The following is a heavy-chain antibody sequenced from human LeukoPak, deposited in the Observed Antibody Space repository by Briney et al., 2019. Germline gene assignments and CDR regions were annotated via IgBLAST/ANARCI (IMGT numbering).Heavy chain of an antibody. Sequence: GGSLRLSCVTSGFTFNSFAMNWVRRIPGKGLEWVSAISSSGGSKLYADSVKGRFTMSRDNSKRTVYLQMKNLRAEDTAVYYCAKDKVPDGRWEVDYWGLRTPVTVSS. CDR3: AKDKVPDGRWEVDY. CDR1: GFTFNSFA. J-gene: IGHJ4*02. D-gene: IGHD1-26*01. V-gene: IGHV3-23*01. CDR2: ISSSGGSK.